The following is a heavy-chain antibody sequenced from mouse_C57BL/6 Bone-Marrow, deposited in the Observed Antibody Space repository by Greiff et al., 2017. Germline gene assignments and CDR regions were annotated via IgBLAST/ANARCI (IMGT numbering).Heavy chain of an antibody. V-gene: IGHV1-20*01. CDR1: GYSFTGYF. Sequence: EVQLQQSGPELVKPGDSVKISCKASGYSFTGYFMNWVMQSHGKSLEWLGRINPYNGDTFYNQQFKGKATLTVNKSSSTAHMERRSLTAEDSEVYYCARASSYWFAYWGQGTLVTVSA. CDR2: INPYNGDT. J-gene: IGHJ3*01. D-gene: IGHD1-1*01. CDR3: ARASSYWFAY.